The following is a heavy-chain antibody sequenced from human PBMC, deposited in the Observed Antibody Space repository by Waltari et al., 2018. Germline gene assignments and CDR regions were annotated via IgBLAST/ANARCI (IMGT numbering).Heavy chain of an antibody. D-gene: IGHD2-2*02. CDR3: ARGSAHCSGSNCYRPLFDY. V-gene: IGHV3-30*04. CDR2: ISYDGGEE. Sequence: HVQLVESGGGVVQPGRSLRLSCATSGFTFSSYCIHWVRQAPGQGLEWVTVISYDGGEEFYADSVKGRFTISRDNSKDTVFLQMNSLRAEDTAVYYCARGSAHCSGSNCYRPLFDYWGQGTLVTVSS. J-gene: IGHJ4*02. CDR1: GFTFSSYC.